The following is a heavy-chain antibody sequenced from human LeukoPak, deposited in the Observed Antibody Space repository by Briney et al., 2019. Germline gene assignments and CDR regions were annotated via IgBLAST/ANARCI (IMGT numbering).Heavy chain of an antibody. J-gene: IGHJ4*02. V-gene: IGHV4-38-2*02. CDR3: ARVARCTSCFDVDY. CDR1: GYSITSAYY. CDR2: FFLKGST. D-gene: IGHD2-2*01. Sequence: SETLSLTCTVSGYSITSAYYWGWIRQPPGKGLEWIGSFFLKGSTYYNPSLRSRVTISVDTSKNQFSLTLSSVTAADTAVYYCARVARCTSCFDVDYWGQGTLVTVSS.